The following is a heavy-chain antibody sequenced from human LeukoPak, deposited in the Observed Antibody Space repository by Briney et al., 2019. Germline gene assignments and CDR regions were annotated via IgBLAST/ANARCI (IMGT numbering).Heavy chain of an antibody. CDR1: GFTFNSYG. CDR3: TKWPPGAFDI. V-gene: IGHV3-30*18. J-gene: IGHJ3*02. D-gene: IGHD5-12*01. Sequence: GGSLRLSCAASGFTFNSYGMHWVRQAPGKGLEWAAVISYDGSNKYHGDSVKGRFTISRDNSKNTLYLQMNSLRAEDTAEYYCTKWPPGAFDIWGQGTMVTVSS. CDR2: ISYDGSNK.